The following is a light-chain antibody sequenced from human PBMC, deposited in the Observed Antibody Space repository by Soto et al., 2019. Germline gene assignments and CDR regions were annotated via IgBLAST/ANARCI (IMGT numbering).Light chain of an antibody. V-gene: IGLV1-47*01. J-gene: IGLJ3*02. CDR1: SSNIGSNY. CDR2: RNN. CDR3: AAWDDSLSAWV. Sequence: QSVLTQPPSASGTPGQRVTISCSGSSSNIGSNYVYWYQQLPGTAPKLLIYRNNQRPSGVPDRFSGSNSGTSASLAISGLRSEDEADYYCAAWDDSLSAWVFGGGTKLTVL.